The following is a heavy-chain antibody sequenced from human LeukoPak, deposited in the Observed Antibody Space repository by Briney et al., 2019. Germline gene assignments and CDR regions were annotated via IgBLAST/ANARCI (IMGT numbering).Heavy chain of an antibody. Sequence: GASVKVSCKASGYSFSNFGINWLRQAPGQGLEWMGWINTYNGDTKYVQKFQGRVTMTTDTSTSTAYMELRSLRSDDTAIYYCATKDYGDYWGQGTLVTVSS. CDR2: INTYNGDT. J-gene: IGHJ4*02. CDR3: ATKDYGDY. V-gene: IGHV1-18*01. CDR1: GYSFSNFG.